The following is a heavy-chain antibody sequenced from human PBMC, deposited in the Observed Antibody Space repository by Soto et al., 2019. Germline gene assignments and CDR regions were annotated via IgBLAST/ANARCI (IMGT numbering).Heavy chain of an antibody. CDR2: ISYDGSNK. V-gene: IGHV3-30-3*01. J-gene: IGHJ4*02. Sequence: QVQLVESGGGVVQPGRSLRLSCAASGFTFSSYAIHWVRQAPGKGLEWVAVISYDGSNKYYADSVKGRFTISRDNSKNTLYLQMNSLRAEDTAVYYCARDRSSSGYYLDYWGQGTLVTVSS. CDR3: ARDRSSSGYYLDY. D-gene: IGHD3-22*01. CDR1: GFTFSSYA.